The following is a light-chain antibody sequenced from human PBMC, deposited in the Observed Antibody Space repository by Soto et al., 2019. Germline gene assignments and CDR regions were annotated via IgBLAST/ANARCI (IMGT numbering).Light chain of an antibody. CDR2: EVT. CDR1: SSDVGSYNL. Sequence: QSALTQPASVSGSPGQSITISCTGTSSDVGSYNLVSWYQQHPDKAPQLIIFEVTQRPSGVSSRFSGSKSGNTASLTISGLQAEDEADYYCCSYAGSSTLYVFGTGTQLTVL. J-gene: IGLJ1*01. CDR3: CSYAGSSTLYV. V-gene: IGLV2-23*02.